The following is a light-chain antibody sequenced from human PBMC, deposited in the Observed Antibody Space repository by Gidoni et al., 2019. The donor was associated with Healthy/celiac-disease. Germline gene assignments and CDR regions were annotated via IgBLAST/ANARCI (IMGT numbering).Light chain of an antibody. J-gene: IGLJ3*02. CDR3: QVWDSSSDHWV. CDR1: NIGSKS. Sequence: SSVLTQPPSVSVAPGQTARITCGGNNIGSKSGHGYQQKPGQAPVLVVYDDSDRPSGIPARFSGSNSGTTATLTISRVEAGDEADYYCQVWDSSSDHWVFGGGTKLTVL. CDR2: DDS. V-gene: IGLV3-21*02.